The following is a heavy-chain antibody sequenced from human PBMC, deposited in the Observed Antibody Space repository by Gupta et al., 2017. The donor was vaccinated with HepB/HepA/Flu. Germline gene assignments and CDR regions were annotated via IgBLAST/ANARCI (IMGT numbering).Heavy chain of an antibody. CDR1: GFTFNFYE. CDR3: VRKAHTWFDP. Sequence: EVQLVESGGALVQPGGSLRLSCAASGFTFNFYEMNWVRQAPGKGLEWISYIDTIGRTIYYADSVKGRFTISRDNANNPLYLQMNSLRADDTAVYHGVRKAHTWFDPWGQGTLVTVSS. J-gene: IGHJ5*02. V-gene: IGHV3-48*03. CDR2: IDTIGRTI.